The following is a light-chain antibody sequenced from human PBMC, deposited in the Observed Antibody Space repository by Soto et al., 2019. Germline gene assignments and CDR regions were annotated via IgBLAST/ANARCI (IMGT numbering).Light chain of an antibody. CDR1: QSVGSK. Sequence: EIVLTQSPVTLSLSPGEGATLSCRASQSVGSKLAWFQQKPGQAPRLLIYDAFNRATGIPARFSGSGSGTDFTVTISSLKPEDFAVYYCQQRSSWPITFGPGTRLEIK. CDR2: DAF. CDR3: QQRSSWPIT. J-gene: IGKJ5*01. V-gene: IGKV3-11*01.